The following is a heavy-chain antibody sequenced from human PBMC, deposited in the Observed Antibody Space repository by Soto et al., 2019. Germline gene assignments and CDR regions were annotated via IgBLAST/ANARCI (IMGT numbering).Heavy chain of an antibody. V-gene: IGHV4-31*03. Sequence: SETLSLTCTVSGGSISSGGYYWSWIRQHPGKGLEWIGYIYYSGSTYYNPSLKSRVTISVDTSKNQFSLKLSSVTAADTAVYYCARGGGGSYYYGMDVWGQGTTVTVSS. CDR3: ARGGGGSYYYGMDV. CDR2: IYYSGST. CDR1: GGSISSGGYY. J-gene: IGHJ6*02. D-gene: IGHD2-15*01.